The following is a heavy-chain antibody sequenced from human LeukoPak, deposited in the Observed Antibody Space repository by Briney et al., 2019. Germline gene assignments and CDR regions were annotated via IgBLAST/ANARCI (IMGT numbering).Heavy chain of an antibody. CDR3: ARVEDITHYDILTDFYTPPTPAPSTDV. D-gene: IGHD3-9*01. CDR2: ISSAGGTI. Sequence: PGGSLRLSCAASGFTFSSFEMNWVRQAPGKGLEWVSYISSAGGTIYYADSVKGRFTVSRDNAKNSLYLQMNSLRAEDTAVYYCARVEDITHYDILTDFYTPPTPAPSTDVWGQGTTVTVSS. J-gene: IGHJ6*02. CDR1: GFTFSSFE. V-gene: IGHV3-48*03.